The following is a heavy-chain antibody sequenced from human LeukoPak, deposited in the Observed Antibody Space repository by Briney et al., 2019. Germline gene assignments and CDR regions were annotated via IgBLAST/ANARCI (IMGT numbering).Heavy chain of an antibody. Sequence: PSQTLSLTCTVSGGSISSGSHFWSWIRQHPGKGLEWIGYIYYSGSTYYNPSLKSRVTISVDTSKNQFSLKLSSVTAADTAVYYCARDQLYGSGPTGFDPWGQGTLVTVSS. D-gene: IGHD3-10*01. CDR2: IYYSGST. V-gene: IGHV4-31*03. CDR3: ARDQLYGSGPTGFDP. CDR1: GGSISSGSHF. J-gene: IGHJ5*02.